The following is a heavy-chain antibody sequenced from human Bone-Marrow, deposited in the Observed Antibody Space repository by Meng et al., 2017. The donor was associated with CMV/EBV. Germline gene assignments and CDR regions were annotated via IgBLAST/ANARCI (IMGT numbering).Heavy chain of an antibody. J-gene: IGHJ4*02. CDR1: GFTFSNAW. V-gene: IGHV3-15*01. CDR3: TTGLLRGITGTND. CDR2: IKSKTDGGTT. D-gene: IGHD1-20*01. Sequence: GGSLRLSCAASGFTFSNAWMSWVRQAPGKGLEWVGRIKSKTDGGTTDYAAPVKGRFTISRDDSKNTLYLQMNSLKTEDTAVYYCTTGLLRGITGTNDWGQGTLVTVSS.